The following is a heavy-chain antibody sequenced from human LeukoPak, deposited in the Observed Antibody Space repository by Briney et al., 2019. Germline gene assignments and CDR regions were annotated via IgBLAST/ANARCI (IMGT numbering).Heavy chain of an antibody. D-gene: IGHD3-22*01. J-gene: IGHJ3*02. CDR3: ARGSMIVVVKSGKNAFDI. CDR2: INHSGST. V-gene: IGHV4-39*07. Sequence: SETLSLTCTVSGGSISSSSYYWGWIRQPPGKGLEWIGEINHSGSTNYNPSLKSRVTISVDTSKNQFSLKLSSVTAADTAVYYCARGSMIVVVKSGKNAFDIWGQGTMVTVSS. CDR1: GGSISSSSYY.